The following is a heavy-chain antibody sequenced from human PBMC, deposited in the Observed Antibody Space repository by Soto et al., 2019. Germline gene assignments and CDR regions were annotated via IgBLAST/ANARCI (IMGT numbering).Heavy chain of an antibody. CDR2: MGPDDTTT. V-gene: IGHV3-74*01. CDR3: VRDRTTVTLFDY. J-gene: IGHJ4*02. CDR1: GFIFTNYW. D-gene: IGHD4-17*01. Sequence: EVQLVESGGGLVQPGGSLRLSCEASGFIFTNYWIHWVRQVPGKGLMWVSRMGPDDTTTGYADSVKGRFTVSRDNAKNTVYLQMTSLRDEDTAIYYCVRDRTTVTLFDYWGQGALVTVSS.